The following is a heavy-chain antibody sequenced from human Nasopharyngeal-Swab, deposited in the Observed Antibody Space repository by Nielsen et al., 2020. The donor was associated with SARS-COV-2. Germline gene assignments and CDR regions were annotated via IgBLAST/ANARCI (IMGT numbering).Heavy chain of an antibody. CDR2: ISYDGSNK. CDR1: GFTFSSYA. Sequence: GGSLRLSCAASGFTFSSYAMHWVRQAPGKGLEWVAVISYDGSNKYYADSVKGRFTISRDNSKNTLYLQMNSLRAEDTAVYYCARATGLLWFGESPPPKYWGQGTLVTVSS. J-gene: IGHJ4*02. CDR3: ARATGLLWFGESPPPKY. V-gene: IGHV3-30-3*01. D-gene: IGHD3-10*01.